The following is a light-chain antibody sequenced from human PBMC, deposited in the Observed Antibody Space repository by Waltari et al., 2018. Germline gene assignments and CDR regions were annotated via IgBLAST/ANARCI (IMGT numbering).Light chain of an antibody. Sequence: QAGLTQPPSVSKGLRQTATLTCTGNNNNVGDQGTAWLQQHQGHPPKLLSHRNNNRPPGISERFSASRAGNTASLTITGLQPEDEADYYCSAWDSSLSAWVFGGGTKLTVL. CDR1: NNNVGDQG. CDR2: RNN. CDR3: SAWDSSLSAWV. J-gene: IGLJ3*02. V-gene: IGLV10-54*01.